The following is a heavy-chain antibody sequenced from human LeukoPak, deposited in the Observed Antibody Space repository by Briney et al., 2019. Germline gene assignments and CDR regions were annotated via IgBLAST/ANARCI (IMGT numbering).Heavy chain of an antibody. D-gene: IGHD6-19*01. CDR3: ARAQGIAVAGTFDY. J-gene: IGHJ4*02. CDR1: GYTFTGYY. CDR2: INPNSGGT. V-gene: IGHV1-2*02. Sequence: ASVKVSCKASGYTFTGYYMHWVRQAPGQGLEWIGWINPNSGGTNYAQKFQGRVTMTRDTSISTAYMELSRLRSDDTAVYYCARAQGIAVAGTFDYWGQGTLVTVSS.